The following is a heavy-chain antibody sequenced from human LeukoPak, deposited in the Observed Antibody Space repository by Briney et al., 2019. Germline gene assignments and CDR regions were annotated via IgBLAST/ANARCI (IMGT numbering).Heavy chain of an antibody. CDR1: GFTFSSYG. Sequence: PGGSLRLSCAASGFTFSSYGMHWVRQAPGKGLEWVAVISYDGSNKYYAGSVKGRFTISRDNSKNTLYLQMNSLRAEDTAVYYCAKGGDCSSTSCYGDYYYGMDVWGKGTTVTVSS. D-gene: IGHD2-2*01. CDR2: ISYDGSNK. V-gene: IGHV3-30*18. CDR3: AKGGDCSSTSCYGDYYYGMDV. J-gene: IGHJ6*04.